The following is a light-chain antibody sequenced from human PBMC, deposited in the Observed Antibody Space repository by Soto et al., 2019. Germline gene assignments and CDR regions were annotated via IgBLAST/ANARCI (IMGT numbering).Light chain of an antibody. CDR1: QSVSGY. CDR2: DTS. Sequence: EIVLTQSPATLSLSPGERATLSCRASQSVSGYLAWYQQKPGQAPRLLIYDTSNRATGIPARFSGSGSGTDFTLTISSLQSEDFAVYYCQQQNNWPPTLTFGQGTKVDIK. CDR3: QQQNNWPPTLT. J-gene: IGKJ1*01. V-gene: IGKV3-11*01.